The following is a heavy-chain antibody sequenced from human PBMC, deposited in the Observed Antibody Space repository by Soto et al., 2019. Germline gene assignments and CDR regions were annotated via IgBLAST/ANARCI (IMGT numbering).Heavy chain of an antibody. D-gene: IGHD3-3*01. J-gene: IGHJ6*03. V-gene: IGHV1-46*03. CDR1: GYTFTSYY. CDR2: INPSGGST. CDR3: ARDYDFWSGYSNYYYMDV. Sequence: ASVKVSCKASGYTFTSYYMHWVRQAPGQGLEWMGIINPSGGSTSYAQKFQGRVTMTRDTSTSTVYMELSSLRSEDTALYYCARDYDFWSGYSNYYYMDVWGKGTTVTVSS.